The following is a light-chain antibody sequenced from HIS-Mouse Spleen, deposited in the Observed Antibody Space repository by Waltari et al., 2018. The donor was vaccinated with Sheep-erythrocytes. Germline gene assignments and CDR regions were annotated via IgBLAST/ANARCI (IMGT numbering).Light chain of an antibody. V-gene: IGLV2-11*01. CDR2: DVS. CDR3: CSYAGSYNHV. J-gene: IGLJ1*01. Sequence: QSALTQPRSVSGSPGQSVTISCTGTSSDAGGYNYVSRYQHHPGKAPKLMIYDVSKRPSGVPDRFSGSKSGNTASLTISGLQAEDEADYYCCSYAGSYNHVFATGTKVTVL. CDR1: SSDAGGYNY.